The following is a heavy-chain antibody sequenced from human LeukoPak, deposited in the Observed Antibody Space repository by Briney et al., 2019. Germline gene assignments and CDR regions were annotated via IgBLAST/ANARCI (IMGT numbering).Heavy chain of an antibody. D-gene: IGHD7-27*01. Sequence: SETLSLTCTVSGGSISSSSYYWGWIRQPPGKGLEWIGSIYYSGSTYYNPSLKSRVTISVDTSKNQFSLKLSSVTAADTAVYYCARDLTGFFDYWGQGTPVTVSS. CDR1: GGSISSSSYY. J-gene: IGHJ4*02. CDR3: ARDLTGFFDY. CDR2: IYYSGST. V-gene: IGHV4-39*07.